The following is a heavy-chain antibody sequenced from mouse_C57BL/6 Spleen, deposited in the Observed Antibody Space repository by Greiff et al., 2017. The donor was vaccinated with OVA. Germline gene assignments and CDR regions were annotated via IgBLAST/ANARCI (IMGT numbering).Heavy chain of an antibody. J-gene: IGHJ3*01. Sequence: QVTLKVCGPGILQPSQTLSLTWSFSGFSLSTFGMGVGWIRQPSGKGLEWLAHIWWDDDKYYNPALKSRLTISKDTSKNQVFLKIANVDTADTATYYCARIPDYYGSSSFAYWGQGTLVTVSA. CDR3: ARIPDYYGSSSFAY. D-gene: IGHD1-1*01. CDR2: IWWDDDK. CDR1: GFSLSTFGMG. V-gene: IGHV8-8*01.